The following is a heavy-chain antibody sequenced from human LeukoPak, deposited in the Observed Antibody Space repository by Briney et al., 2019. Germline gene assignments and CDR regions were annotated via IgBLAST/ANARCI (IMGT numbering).Heavy chain of an antibody. J-gene: IGHJ3*02. CDR2: ISYDGTNK. CDR3: ARAPMSYDSSGFGGAFDI. Sequence: GRSLRLSCAASGFTFSNYAMHWVRQAPGKGLEWVAVISYDGTNKYYADSVKGRITFSRDNSKNTMYLQMNSLRAEDTAMYYCARAPMSYDSSGFGGAFDIWGQGTMVTVSS. D-gene: IGHD3-22*01. CDR1: GFTFSNYA. V-gene: IGHV3-30-3*01.